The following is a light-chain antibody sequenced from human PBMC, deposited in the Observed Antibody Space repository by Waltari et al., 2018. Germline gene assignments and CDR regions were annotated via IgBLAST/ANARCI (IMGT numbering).Light chain of an antibody. J-gene: IGLJ3*02. CDR3: YSTDSSANYRV. V-gene: IGLV3-10*01. Sequence: SYELTRLPSVSVSPGQTARITSSGGAFPKKYAYWYQQKSGQAPVLVIYEDSKRPSGIPERFSGSSSGTLATLTISGAQVEDEADYFCYSTDSSANYRVFGGGTKLTVL. CDR1: AFPKKY. CDR2: EDS.